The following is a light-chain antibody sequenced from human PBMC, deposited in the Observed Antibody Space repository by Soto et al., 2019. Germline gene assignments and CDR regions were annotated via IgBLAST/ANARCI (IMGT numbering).Light chain of an antibody. CDR2: DVS. CDR1: QSISNW. V-gene: IGKV1-5*01. J-gene: IGKJ1*01. CDR3: QHYNSNPWT. Sequence: DIQMTQSPSTLSASVGDRVTITCRASQSISNWLAWYQQKPGKAPKLLIYDVSSLESGVPSRFSGSGSGTEFTLSISSLQPDDLATYYCQHYNSNPWTFGQGTKVEIK.